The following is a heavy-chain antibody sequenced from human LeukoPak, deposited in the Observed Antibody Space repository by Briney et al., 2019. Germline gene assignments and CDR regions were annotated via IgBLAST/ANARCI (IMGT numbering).Heavy chain of an antibody. CDR1: GDSINNYC. Sequence: SETLSLTCTVSGDSINNYCWTWIRQPPGKGLEWIGYIYNSGSAIYNPSLKSRVTISVDTSKNQFSLKLSSMTAADTAVYYCARRRVLPPAYYFDYWGQGTLVTVSS. D-gene: IGHD2/OR15-2a*01. CDR2: IYNSGSA. J-gene: IGHJ4*02. CDR3: ARRRVLPPAYYFDY. V-gene: IGHV4-59*01.